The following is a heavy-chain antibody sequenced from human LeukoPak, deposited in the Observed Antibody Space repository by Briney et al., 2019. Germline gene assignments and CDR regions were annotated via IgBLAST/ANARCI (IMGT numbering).Heavy chain of an antibody. V-gene: IGHV1-2*02. CDR2: INPNSGGT. D-gene: IGHD3-3*01. J-gene: IGHJ4*02. Sequence: ASVKVSCKASGYTHTGYYMHWVRQAAGQGLEWMGWINPNSGGTNYAQKFQGRVTMTRDTSISTAYMELSRLRSDDTAVYYCARGPFTIFGPLPDYWGQGTLVTVSS. CDR3: ARGPFTIFGPLPDY. CDR1: GYTHTGYY.